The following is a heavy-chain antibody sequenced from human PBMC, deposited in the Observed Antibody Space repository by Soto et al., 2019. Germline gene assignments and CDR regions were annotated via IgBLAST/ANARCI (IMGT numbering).Heavy chain of an antibody. V-gene: IGHV4-59*08. Sequence: SETLSLNCTGSGGSISRYYWSLSRHPPGKGLEWIGYLYYSGSTNYNPSLKSRVTISVDTSKNPFSLKLSSVTAADTAVYYWARHPSDFWFDPWGQGTLVTVSS. J-gene: IGHJ5*02. CDR2: LYYSGST. D-gene: IGHD2-21*02. CDR3: ARHPSDFWFDP. CDR1: GGSISRYY.